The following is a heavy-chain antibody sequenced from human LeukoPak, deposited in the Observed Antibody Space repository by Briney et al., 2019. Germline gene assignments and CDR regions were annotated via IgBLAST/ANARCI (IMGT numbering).Heavy chain of an antibody. Sequence: GGSLRLSCAASGFTVSSNYMSWVRQAPGKGLEWVSVIYSGGSTYYADSVKGRFTISRDNSKNTLYLQMNSLRAEDTAVYYCTRGRSSWYSDAFDIWGQGTMVTVSS. CDR2: IYSGGST. D-gene: IGHD6-13*01. V-gene: IGHV3-53*01. CDR1: GFTVSSNY. CDR3: TRGRSSWYSDAFDI. J-gene: IGHJ3*02.